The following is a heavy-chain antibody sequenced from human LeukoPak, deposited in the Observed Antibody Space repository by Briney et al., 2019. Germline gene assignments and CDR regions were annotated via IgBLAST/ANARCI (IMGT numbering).Heavy chain of an antibody. D-gene: IGHD3-10*01. J-gene: IGHJ6*03. CDR2: INPNSGGT. CDR3: ARDRFGGDYYYYYMDV. CDR1: GYTFTGYY. Sequence: ASVKVSCKASGYTFTGYYMHWVRQAPGQGLEWMGWINPNSGGTNYAQRLQGRVTMTRDTSISTAYMELRRLRSDDTAVYYCARDRFGGDYYYYYMDVWGKGTTVTVSS. V-gene: IGHV1-2*02.